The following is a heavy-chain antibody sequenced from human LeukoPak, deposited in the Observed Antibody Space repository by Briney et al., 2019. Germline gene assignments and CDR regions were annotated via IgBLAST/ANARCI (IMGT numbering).Heavy chain of an antibody. D-gene: IGHD3-3*01. CDR1: GGTFSSYA. J-gene: IGHJ6*03. CDR2: IIPIFGTA. CDR3: ARAMLTIFGVARRKTNYMDV. Sequence: SVKVSCKASGGTFSSYAISWVRQAPGQGLEWMGGIIPIFGTANYAQKFQGRVTITADESTSTAYMELSSLRSEDTAVYYCARAMLTIFGVARRKTNYMDVWGKGTTVTVSS. V-gene: IGHV1-69*13.